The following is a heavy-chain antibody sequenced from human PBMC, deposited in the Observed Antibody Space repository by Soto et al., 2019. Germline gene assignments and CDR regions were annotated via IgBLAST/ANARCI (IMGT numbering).Heavy chain of an antibody. CDR1: GGTFSSYA. D-gene: IGHD6-13*01. CDR2: IIPISDTT. CDR3: ARSQGSSSSLEIYYYYYYGMDV. V-gene: IGHV1-69*01. J-gene: IGHJ6*02. Sequence: QVQLVQSGAEVKKPGSSVKVSCKASGGTFSSYAISWVRQAPGQGLEWMGGIIPISDTTNYAQKFQGRCTITADESTSTAYMELSSLRAEDTAVYYCARSQGSSSSLEIYYYYYYGMDVWGQGTTVTVSS.